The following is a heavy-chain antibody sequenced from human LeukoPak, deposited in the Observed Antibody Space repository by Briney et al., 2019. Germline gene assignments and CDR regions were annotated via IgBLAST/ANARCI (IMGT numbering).Heavy chain of an antibody. J-gene: IGHJ4*02. CDR3: ARGVIYYGSGSYWAYFDY. CDR1: GYSISSGYY. V-gene: IGHV4-38-2*01. D-gene: IGHD3-10*01. Sequence: SETLSLTCAASGYSISSGYYWGWIRQPPGKGLEWIGSIYHSGSTYYNPSLKSRVTISVDTSKNQFSLKLSSVTAADTAVYYCARGVIYYGSGSYWAYFDYWGQGTLVTVSS. CDR2: IYHSGST.